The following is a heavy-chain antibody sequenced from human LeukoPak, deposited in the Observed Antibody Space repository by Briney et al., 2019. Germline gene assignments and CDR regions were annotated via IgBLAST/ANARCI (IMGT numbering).Heavy chain of an antibody. CDR3: AKEYSGSSKAVFDY. CDR2: IYSGGKT. V-gene: IGHV3-53*01. D-gene: IGHD1-26*01. Sequence: GGSLRLSCAASGFTVSSNYMSWVRQAPGKGLEWVSVIYSGGKTNYADSVKGRFTISRDNSKNTLYLQMNSLRAEDTAVYYCAKEYSGSSKAVFDYWGQGTLVTVSS. J-gene: IGHJ4*02. CDR1: GFTVSSNY.